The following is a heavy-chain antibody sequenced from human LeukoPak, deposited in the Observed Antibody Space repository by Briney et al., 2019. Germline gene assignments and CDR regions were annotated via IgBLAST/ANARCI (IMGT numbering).Heavy chain of an antibody. D-gene: IGHD3-3*01. CDR1: GFTVSSNY. CDR2: IYSGGST. V-gene: IGHV3-66*02. J-gene: IGHJ4*02. CDR3: ARASYTNDFWSGYYDFDY. Sequence: GGSLRLSCAASGFTVSSNYMSWVRQAPGKGLEWVSVIYSGGSTYYADSVKGRFTISRDNSKNTLYLQMNGLRAEDTAVYYCARASYTNDFWSGYYDFDYWGQGTLVTVSS.